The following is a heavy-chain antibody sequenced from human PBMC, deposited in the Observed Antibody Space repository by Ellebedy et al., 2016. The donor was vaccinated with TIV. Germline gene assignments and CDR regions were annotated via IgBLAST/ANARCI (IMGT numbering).Heavy chain of an antibody. Sequence: GGSLRLXCEASGFTFKTYSMAWVRQAPGKGLEWVSSTSGRGIMTYYEDSVKGRFTISRDNSNNSLYLQMNNLRAEDTAIYYCAKDPYYGSGYFDLWGRGSLVTVSS. CDR2: TSGRGIMT. V-gene: IGHV3-23*01. J-gene: IGHJ2*01. CDR3: AKDPYYGSGYFDL. CDR1: GFTFKTYS. D-gene: IGHD3-10*01.